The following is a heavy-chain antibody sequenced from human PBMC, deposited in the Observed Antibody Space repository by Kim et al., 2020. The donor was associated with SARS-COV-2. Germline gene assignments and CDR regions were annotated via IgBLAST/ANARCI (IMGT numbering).Heavy chain of an antibody. J-gene: IGHJ4*02. CDR3: TTGVVVVAASYFDY. CDR2: IKSKTDGGTT. Sequence: GGSLRLSCAASGFTFSNAWMSWVRQAPGKGLEWVGRIKSKTDGGTTDYAAPVKGRFTISRDDSKNTLYLQMNSLKTEDTAVYYCTTGVVVVAASYFDYWGQGTLVTVSS. CDR1: GFTFSNAW. D-gene: IGHD2-15*01. V-gene: IGHV3-15*01.